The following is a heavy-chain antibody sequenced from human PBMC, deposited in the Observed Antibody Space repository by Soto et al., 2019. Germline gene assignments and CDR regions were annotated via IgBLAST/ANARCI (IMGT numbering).Heavy chain of an antibody. V-gene: IGHV4-31*03. CDR1: GDSINNADYY. CDR2: IYYSGTT. Sequence: QVQLQESGPGLVKPSQTLSLNCSVSGDSINNADYYWSWIRQHAGQGLEWIGYIYYSGTTYYNPSLKSRVTISMDTSKNQFSLQMSSVTAADTAVYYCARARGQAFDMRGQGTMVTVSS. CDR3: ARARGQAFDM. J-gene: IGHJ3*02. D-gene: IGHD3-10*01.